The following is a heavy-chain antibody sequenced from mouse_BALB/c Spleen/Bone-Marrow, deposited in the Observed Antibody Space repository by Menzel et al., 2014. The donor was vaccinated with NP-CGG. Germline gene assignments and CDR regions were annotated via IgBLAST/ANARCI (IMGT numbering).Heavy chain of an antibody. CDR2: IFPGDGSI. CDR1: GYTFTSLD. D-gene: IGHD2-12*01. CDR3: ARTVYAFDY. J-gene: IGHJ2*01. V-gene: IGHV1S56*01. Sequence: QVQLQQPGAELVKPGASVKLSCKASGYTFTSLDINWVRQRPEQGLEWIGWIFPGDGSIKYNEKFTGKATLTTDKSSSTAYMQLSRLTAEESSVYCGARTVYAFDYGGRGTTLTGSS.